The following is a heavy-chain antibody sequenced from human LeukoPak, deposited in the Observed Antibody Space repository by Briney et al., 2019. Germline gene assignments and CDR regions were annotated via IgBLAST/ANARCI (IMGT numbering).Heavy chain of an antibody. V-gene: IGHV3-7*01. CDR2: IKQDGSEK. J-gene: IGHJ5*02. CDR3: ARGRYLQLVSNWFDP. Sequence: QPGGSLRLSCAASGFTFSTYWMSWIRQAPGKGLEWVANIKQDGSEKYYVDSVKGRFTISRDNAKNSLYLQMNSLRAEDTAVYYCARGRYLQLVSNWFDPWGQGTLVTVSS. D-gene: IGHD2-21*01. CDR1: GFTFSTYW.